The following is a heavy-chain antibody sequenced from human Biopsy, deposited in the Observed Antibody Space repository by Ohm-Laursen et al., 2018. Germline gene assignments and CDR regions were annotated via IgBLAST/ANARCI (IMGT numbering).Heavy chain of an antibody. CDR2: ISGSGGNT. D-gene: IGHD2-2*02. CDR1: GFTFSDYA. Sequence: SLRLSCTASGFTFSDYAMNWVRQPPGQGLEWVSTISGSGGNTYYADSVRGRFTVSRDGSKSTLYLQMSSLSAEDTAFYYCAKGGYCTTSSCYMDLDYWGQGTLVTVSS. V-gene: IGHV3-23*01. J-gene: IGHJ4*02. CDR3: AKGGYCTTSSCYMDLDY.